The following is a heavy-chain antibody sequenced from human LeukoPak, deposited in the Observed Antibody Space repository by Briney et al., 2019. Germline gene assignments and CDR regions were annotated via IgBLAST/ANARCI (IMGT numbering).Heavy chain of an antibody. Sequence: ASVKVSCKASGYTSTGYYMHWVRQAPGQGLEWMGRINPNSGGTNYAQKFQGRVTMTRDTSISTAYMELSRLRSDDTAVCYCARGMGSGSYYNVKPAYWGQGTLVTVSS. CDR3: ARGMGSGSYYNVKPAY. J-gene: IGHJ4*02. CDR2: INPNSGGT. D-gene: IGHD3-10*01. V-gene: IGHV1-2*06. CDR1: GYTSTGYY.